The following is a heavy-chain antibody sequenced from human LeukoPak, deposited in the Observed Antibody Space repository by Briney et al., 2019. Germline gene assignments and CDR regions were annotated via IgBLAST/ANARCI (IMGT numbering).Heavy chain of an antibody. D-gene: IGHD1-7*01. CDR2: ISQDGSET. V-gene: IGHV3-7*01. J-gene: IGHJ4*02. CDR1: GFTFNSFF. Sequence: GGSLRLSCAASGFTFNSFFLNWVRLTPGRELEWVACISQDGSETFYMDSVRGRFIISRDNTKNSLYLQMDSLRAEDTAVYYCARDGITCTRDYWGQGALVTVSS. CDR3: ARDGITCTRDY.